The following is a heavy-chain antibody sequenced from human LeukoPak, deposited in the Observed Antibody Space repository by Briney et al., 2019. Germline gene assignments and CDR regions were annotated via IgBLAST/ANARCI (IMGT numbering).Heavy chain of an antibody. CDR2: IYTSGTI. V-gene: IGHV4-4*07. CDR3: ARDSGTTGEVKFDP. Sequence: SETLSLTCAVYGGSFSGYYWSWIRQPAGTALEWIGRIYTSGTITYNPSLKSRVTMSVDTSKNQFSLKLSSVTAADTAVYYCARDSGTTGEVKFDPWGQGTLVTVSS. D-gene: IGHD3-10*01. J-gene: IGHJ5*02. CDR1: GGSFSGYY.